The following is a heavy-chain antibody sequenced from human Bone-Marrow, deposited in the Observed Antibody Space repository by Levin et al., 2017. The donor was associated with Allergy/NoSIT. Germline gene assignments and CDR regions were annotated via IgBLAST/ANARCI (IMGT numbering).Heavy chain of an antibody. CDR3: ARRDSDGSNSFDY. J-gene: IGHJ4*02. CDR2: IFPSDSDT. D-gene: IGHD4-23*01. Sequence: MSGGSLRLSCQASGYSFTSYWFGWVRQRPGKGLEWMGLIFPSDSDTRVSPAFRGQIIMSVDKSINTAYLQWSSLNVSDSAMYYCARRDSDGSNSFDYWGQGTLVTVSA. CDR1: GYSFTSYW. V-gene: IGHV5-51*01.